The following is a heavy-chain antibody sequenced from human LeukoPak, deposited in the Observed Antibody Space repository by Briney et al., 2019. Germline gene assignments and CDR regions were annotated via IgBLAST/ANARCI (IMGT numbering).Heavy chain of an antibody. D-gene: IGHD3-10*01. CDR1: GFTFSSYA. Sequence: GGSLRLSCAASGFTFSSYAMHWVRQAPGKGLESVAVISYDGSNKYYADSVKGRFTISRDNSKNTLYLQMNSLRAEDTAVYYCARDRVVRGVNYFDYWGQGTLVTVSS. CDR3: ARDRVVRGVNYFDY. V-gene: IGHV3-30-3*01. J-gene: IGHJ4*02. CDR2: ISYDGSNK.